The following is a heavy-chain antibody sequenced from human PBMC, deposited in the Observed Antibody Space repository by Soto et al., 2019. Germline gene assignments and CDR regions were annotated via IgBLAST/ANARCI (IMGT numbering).Heavy chain of an antibody. D-gene: IGHD3-22*01. Sequence: SETLSLTCTVSCGSVSSGSYYWSWIRQPPGKGLEWIGYIYYSGSTNYNPSLKSRVTISVDTSKNQFSLKLSSVTAADTAVYYCARQIYDSDTGPNFQYYFDSWGQGTPVTVSS. CDR2: IYYSGST. V-gene: IGHV4-61*01. CDR3: ARQIYDSDTGPNFQYYFDS. J-gene: IGHJ4*02. CDR1: CGSVSSGSYY.